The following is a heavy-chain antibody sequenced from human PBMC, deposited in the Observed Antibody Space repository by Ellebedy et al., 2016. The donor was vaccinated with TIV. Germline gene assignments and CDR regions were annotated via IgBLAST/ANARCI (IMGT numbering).Heavy chain of an antibody. V-gene: IGHV3-21*01. CDR3: ARDNSVGVAGADYWYFDV. D-gene: IGHD5/OR15-5a*01. CDR2: ISGTGRNI. Sequence: GESLKISCVGSGFSFSTYSINWVRQAPGKGLEWVSSISGTGRNIFYADSLKGRFTISRDNAKNSLYLQMNDLRVEDTALYYCARDNSVGVAGADYWYFDVWGRGALVTVSS. J-gene: IGHJ2*01. CDR1: GFSFSTYS.